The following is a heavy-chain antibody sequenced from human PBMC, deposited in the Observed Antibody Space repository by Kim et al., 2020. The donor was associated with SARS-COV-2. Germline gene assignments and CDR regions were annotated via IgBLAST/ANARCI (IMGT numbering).Heavy chain of an antibody. CDR1: GFTFSSYS. J-gene: IGHJ3*02. CDR2: ISSSGTTL. D-gene: IGHD3-22*01. Sequence: GGSLRLSCAASGFTFSSYSMNWVRQAPGKGLEWVSYISSSGTTLYYADSVKGRFTISRDSAKNSLYLQMNNLRAEDTAVYYCARDGSYYYDSSGYRNDAFDIWGQGTMVTGSS. V-gene: IGHV3-48*04. CDR3: ARDGSYYYDSSGYRNDAFDI.